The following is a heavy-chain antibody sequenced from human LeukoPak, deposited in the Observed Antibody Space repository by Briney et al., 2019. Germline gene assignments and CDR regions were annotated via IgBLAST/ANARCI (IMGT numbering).Heavy chain of an antibody. D-gene: IGHD4-17*01. CDR2: IYSGGST. CDR3: AGDWIYGDYEFWFDP. V-gene: IGHV3-53*01. Sequence: GGSLRLSCAASGFTVSSNYMSWVRQAPGKGLEWVSVIYSGGSTYYADSVEGRFTISRDNSKNTLYLQMNSLRAEDTAVYYCAGDWIYGDYEFWFDPWGQGTLVTVSS. CDR1: GFTVSSNY. J-gene: IGHJ5*02.